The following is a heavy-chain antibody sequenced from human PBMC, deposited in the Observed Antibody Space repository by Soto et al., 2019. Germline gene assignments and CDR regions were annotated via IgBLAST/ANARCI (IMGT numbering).Heavy chain of an antibody. CDR3: ARTPDTRDWLDP. Sequence: PSETLSLTCSVSGASVSSYYWSWVRQPPGKGLEWIGYIYYIGAYNYNPSLESRVTISVDTSKNQFSLKLTSVTAADTAVYYCARTPDTRDWLDPWGQGTLVTVSS. J-gene: IGHJ5*02. CDR2: IYYIGAY. V-gene: IGHV4-59*02. D-gene: IGHD2-15*01. CDR1: GASVSSYY.